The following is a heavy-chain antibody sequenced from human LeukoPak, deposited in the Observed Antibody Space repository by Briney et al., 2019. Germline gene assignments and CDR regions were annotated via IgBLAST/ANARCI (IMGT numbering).Heavy chain of an antibody. D-gene: IGHD2-8*01. Sequence: GGSLRLSCAASGFTFSSFAMSWVRQAPGKGLEWVSTISGRGGSIYYADSVKGRFTISRDNSKNTLYLQMNSLRAEDTAVYYCARGLGYCTNGVCHTAGYWGQGTLVTVSS. J-gene: IGHJ4*02. CDR2: ISGRGGSI. CDR3: ARGLGYCTNGVCHTAGY. CDR1: GFTFSSFA. V-gene: IGHV3-23*01.